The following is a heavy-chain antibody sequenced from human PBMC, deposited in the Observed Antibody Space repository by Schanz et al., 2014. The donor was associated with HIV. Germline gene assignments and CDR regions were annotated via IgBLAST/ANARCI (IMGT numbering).Heavy chain of an antibody. J-gene: IGHJ6*02. CDR2: IIPNFDTP. D-gene: IGHD2-15*01. CDR3: ARGTYSTPVQYYFYYGMDV. Sequence: QVQLVQSGAEVKKPGSSVRVSCKASGGTFISYAVSWVRQAPGQGLEWMGGIIPNFDTPKYAQKFQGRLTITADKSTSTVSLELSSLRFEDTAVYYCARGTYSTPVQYYFYYGMDVWGLGTTVTVSS. V-gene: IGHV1-69*06. CDR1: GGTFISYA.